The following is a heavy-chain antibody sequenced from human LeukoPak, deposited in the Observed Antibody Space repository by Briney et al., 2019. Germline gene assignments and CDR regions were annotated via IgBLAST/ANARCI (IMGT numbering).Heavy chain of an antibody. D-gene: IGHD2-21*02. CDR3: AKGSNCGGDCSPYYFDY. CDR2: ISAYNGNT. Sequence: ASVKVSCKASGYTFTSYGISWVRQAPGQGLEWMGWISAYNGNTHYAQMFQGRVTMTRDTSTSTAYMELRSLRSDDTAVYYCAKGSNCGGDCSPYYFDYWGQGTLVTVSS. V-gene: IGHV1-18*01. CDR1: GYTFTSYG. J-gene: IGHJ4*02.